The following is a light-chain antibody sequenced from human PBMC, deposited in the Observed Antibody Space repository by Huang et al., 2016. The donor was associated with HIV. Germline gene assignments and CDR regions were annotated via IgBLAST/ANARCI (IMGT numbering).Light chain of an antibody. Sequence: EIVLTQSPGTLSLSPGERATLSCRASQSISSNYLAWYQQKPGQAPRLLIYGASTRATDIPDRFSGSGSGTDFTLTISRLEPEDFAVYYCQQYGSSPLITFGQGTRLEIK. CDR1: QSISSNY. CDR3: QQYGSSPLIT. CDR2: GAS. J-gene: IGKJ5*01. V-gene: IGKV3-20*01.